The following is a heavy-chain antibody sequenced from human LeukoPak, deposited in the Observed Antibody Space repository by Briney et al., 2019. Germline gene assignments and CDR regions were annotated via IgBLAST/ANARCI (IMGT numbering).Heavy chain of an antibody. CDR1: GYSISSDYY. V-gene: IGHV4-38-2*01. Sequence: SETLSLTCAVSGYSISSDYYWGWIRQPPGKGLEWIGSIYYSGSTYYNPSLKSRVTISVDTSKNQFSLKLSSVTAADTAVYYCANTVVPAAIAYSNYVWFDPWGQGTLVTVSS. J-gene: IGHJ5*02. CDR2: IYYSGST. CDR3: ANTVVPAAIAYSNYVWFDP. D-gene: IGHD2-2*02.